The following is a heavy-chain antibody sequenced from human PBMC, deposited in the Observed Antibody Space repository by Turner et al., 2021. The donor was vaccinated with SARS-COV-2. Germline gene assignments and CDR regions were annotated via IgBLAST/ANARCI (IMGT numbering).Heavy chain of an antibody. CDR2: ISYDGINK. CDR3: ARDTGDFDL. D-gene: IGHD3-10*01. V-gene: IGHV3-30-3*01. CDR1: GFTFSSYV. Sequence: QVQLEESGGGVVQPGRSLRLSCAASGFTFSSYVMHWVRQAPGKGLEWVAVISYDGINKYYADSVKGRFTISRDNSKNTLYLQMNSLRAEDTAVYYCARDTGDFDLWGRGTLVTVSS. J-gene: IGHJ2*01.